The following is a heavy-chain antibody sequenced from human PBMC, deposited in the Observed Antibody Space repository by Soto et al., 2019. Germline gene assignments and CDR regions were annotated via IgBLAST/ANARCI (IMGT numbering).Heavy chain of an antibody. Sequence: SGPTLVNPTPTLTLTCTFSGFSLSTSGVGVGWIRQPPGKALEWLALIYWDDDKRYSPSLKSRLTITKDTSKNQVVLTMTNMDPVDTATYYCAHIFRKIAAAGKGAHYFDYWGQGTLVTV. D-gene: IGHD6-13*01. V-gene: IGHV2-5*02. CDR3: AHIFRKIAAAGKGAHYFDY. CDR2: IYWDDDK. J-gene: IGHJ4*02. CDR1: GFSLSTSGVG.